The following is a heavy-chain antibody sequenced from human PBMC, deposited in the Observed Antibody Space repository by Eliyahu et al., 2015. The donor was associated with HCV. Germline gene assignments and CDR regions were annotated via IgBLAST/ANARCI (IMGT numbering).Heavy chain of an antibody. Sequence: QVQLQQWGAGLLKPSETLSLTCAVYGGSFRGYYWSWIRQPPGKGLEWIGEINHSGSTNYNPSLKSRVTISVDTSKNQFSLKLSSVTAADTAVYYCASTRGAARPYYYYYGMDVWGQGTTVTVSS. CDR3: ASTRGAARPYYYYYGMDV. CDR1: GGSFRGYY. V-gene: IGHV4-34*01. D-gene: IGHD6-6*01. CDR2: INHSGST. J-gene: IGHJ6*02.